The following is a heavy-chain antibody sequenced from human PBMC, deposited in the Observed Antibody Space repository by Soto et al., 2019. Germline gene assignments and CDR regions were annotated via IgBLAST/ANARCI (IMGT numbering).Heavy chain of an antibody. CDR1: GISVNSNY. CDR3: TTDADILTGYYNFDY. J-gene: IGHJ4*02. CDR2: IKSKTDGGTT. V-gene: IGHV3-15*01. Sequence: GGSLRLSCAASGISVNSNYMSWVRQAPGKGLEWVGRIKSKTDGGTTDYAAPVKGRFTISRDDSKNTLYLQMNSLKTEDTAVYYCTTDADILTGYYNFDYWGQGTLVTVSS. D-gene: IGHD3-9*01.